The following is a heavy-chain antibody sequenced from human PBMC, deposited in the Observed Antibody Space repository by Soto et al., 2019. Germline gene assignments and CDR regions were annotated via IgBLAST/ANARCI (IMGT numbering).Heavy chain of an antibody. CDR1: GFTFSSYA. CDR3: AKSPGSYYYYYMAV. J-gene: IGHJ6*03. D-gene: IGHD3-10*01. V-gene: IGHV3-23*01. CDR2: ISGSAGST. Sequence: GGSLRLSCAASGFTFSSYAMSWVRQAPGKGLEWVSAISGSAGSTYYADSVKGRFTISRDNSKNTLYLQMNSLRAEDTAVYYCAKSPGSYYYYYMAVWGKGTTVTVSS.